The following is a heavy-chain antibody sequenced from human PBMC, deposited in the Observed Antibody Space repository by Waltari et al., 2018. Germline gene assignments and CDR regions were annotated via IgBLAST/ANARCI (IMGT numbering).Heavy chain of an antibody. J-gene: IGHJ4*02. D-gene: IGHD2-15*01. CDR2: IRYDGSNK. CDR1: GFTFSSYG. Sequence: QVQLVESGGGVVQPGGSLRLSCAASGFTFSSYGMPWVRQAPGKGLEWVAVIRYDGSNKYYADSVKGRFTISRDNSKNTLYLQMNSLRAEDTAVYYCAKWSGGRHYFDYWGQGTLVTVSS. V-gene: IGHV3-30*02. CDR3: AKWSGGRHYFDY.